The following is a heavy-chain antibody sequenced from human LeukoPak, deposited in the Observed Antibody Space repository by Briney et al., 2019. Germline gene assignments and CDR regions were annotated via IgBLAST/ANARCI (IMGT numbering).Heavy chain of an antibody. J-gene: IGHJ4*02. V-gene: IGHV3-21*01. Sequence: GGSLRLSCAASGFTFSSYSMNWVRQAPGKGLEWVSSISSSSSYIYYADSVKGRFTISRDNAKNSLYLQMNSLRAEDTAVYYCARDNDILTGYSKIDYWGQGTLVTVSS. CDR1: GFTFSSYS. D-gene: IGHD3-9*01. CDR3: ARDNDILTGYSKIDY. CDR2: ISSSSSYI.